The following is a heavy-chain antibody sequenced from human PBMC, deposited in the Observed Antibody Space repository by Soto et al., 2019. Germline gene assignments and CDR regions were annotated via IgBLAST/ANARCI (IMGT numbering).Heavy chain of an antibody. CDR2: IYYDGSV. V-gene: IGHV4-39*01. CDR1: GGAIRNSVYY. Sequence: LSLTCTVSGGAIRNSVYYWGWIRQPPGKGLEWIGTIYYDGSVAYSPSLKSRVTLSVDTSRNHFSVKINSVTAADTAVYFCARHRIAVAGPLDYWGQGTLVTVSS. J-gene: IGHJ4*02. CDR3: ARHRIAVAGPLDY. D-gene: IGHD6-19*01.